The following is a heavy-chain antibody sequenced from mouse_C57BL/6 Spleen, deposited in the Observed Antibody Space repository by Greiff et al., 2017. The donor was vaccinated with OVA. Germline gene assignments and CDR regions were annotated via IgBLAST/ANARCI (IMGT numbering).Heavy chain of an antibody. CDR3: TREGEDSNYGFFAY. J-gene: IGHJ3*01. CDR1: GYTFTDYE. D-gene: IGHD2-5*01. CDR2: IDPETGGT. V-gene: IGHV1-15*01. Sequence: QVQLKQSGAELVRPGASVTLSCKASGYTFTDYEMHWVKQTPVHGLEWIGAIDPETGGTAYNQKFKGKAILTADKSSSTAYMELRSLTSEDSAVYYCTREGEDSNYGFFAYWGQGTLVTVSA.